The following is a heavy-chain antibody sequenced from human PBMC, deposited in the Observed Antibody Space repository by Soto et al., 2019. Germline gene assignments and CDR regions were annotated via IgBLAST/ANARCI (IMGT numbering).Heavy chain of an antibody. J-gene: IGHJ4*02. Sequence: SETLSLTCAVSGYSISSGFFWGWIRQSPGGGLEWIGSIFHSGISYYNPSLKSRVTMSVDTSKNHFSLKLTSVTAADTAVYYCARTDYFDYWGPGTLVTVPS. V-gene: IGHV4-38-2*01. CDR2: IFHSGIS. CDR3: ARTDYFDY. CDR1: GYSISSGFF.